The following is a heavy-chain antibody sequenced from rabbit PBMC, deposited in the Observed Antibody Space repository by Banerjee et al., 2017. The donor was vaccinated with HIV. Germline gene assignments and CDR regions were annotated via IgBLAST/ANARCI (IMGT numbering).Heavy chain of an antibody. V-gene: IGHV1S45*01. CDR2: IGTGSSGST. D-gene: IGHD2-1*01. CDR3: VRDHSYDDYGDYLAFDL. CDR1: GFSFSSGYD. J-gene: IGHJ4*01. Sequence: QEQLVESGGGLVKPGASLTLTCKASGFSFSSGYDMCWVRQAPGKGLEWIGCIGTGSSGSTYYASWAKGRFTISSHNAQNTLYLQLNSLTAADTATYFCVRDHSYDDYGDYLAFDLWGPGTLVTVS.